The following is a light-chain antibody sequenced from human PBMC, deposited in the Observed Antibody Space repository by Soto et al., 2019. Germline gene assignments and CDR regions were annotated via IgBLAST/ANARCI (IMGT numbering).Light chain of an antibody. Sequence: DIPITQSPSSVSSSVGDRVTIACGTIQGITSWLAWYQQKTVHAPELSIYPASSLQSGAPSRLSGSGSGTDFTLTIHSLKAEDFATYYCQPATSLPFTFGGGTKVEIK. V-gene: IGKV1-12*01. CDR2: PAS. CDR3: QPATSLPFT. CDR1: QGITSW. J-gene: IGKJ4*01.